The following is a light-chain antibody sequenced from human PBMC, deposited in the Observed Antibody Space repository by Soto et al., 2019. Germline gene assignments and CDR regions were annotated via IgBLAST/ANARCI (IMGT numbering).Light chain of an antibody. CDR2: GNS. CDR1: SSNIGAGYD. CDR3: QSYDSSLSGSV. V-gene: IGLV1-40*01. Sequence: QSVLTQPPSVSGAPGQRVTISCTGSSSNIGAGYDVHWYQQLPGTAPKLLIYGNSNRPSGVPDRFSGSKSGTSASPSITGLRVEDEAEYYCQSYDSSLSGSVFGGGTKLTVL. J-gene: IGLJ2*01.